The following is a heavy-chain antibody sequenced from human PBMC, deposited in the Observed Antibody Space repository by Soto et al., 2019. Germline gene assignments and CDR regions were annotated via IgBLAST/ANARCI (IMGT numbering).Heavy chain of an antibody. V-gene: IGHV1-69*04. J-gene: IGHJ6*03. D-gene: IGHD2-15*01. Sequence: SVKVSCKASGGTFSSYTISWVRQAPGQGLEWMGRIIPILGIANYAQKFQGRVTITADKSTSTAYMELSSLRSEDTAVYYCAREGCSGGSCYSGYYYYYMDVWGKGTTVTVSS. CDR2: IIPILGIA. CDR3: AREGCSGGSCYSGYYYYYMDV. CDR1: GGTFSSYT.